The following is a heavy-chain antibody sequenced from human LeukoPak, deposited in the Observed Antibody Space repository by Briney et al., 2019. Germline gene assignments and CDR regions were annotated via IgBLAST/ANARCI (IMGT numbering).Heavy chain of an antibody. CDR2: IAPDGSRT. V-gene: IGHV3-74*01. Sequence: GRSLRLSCAASGLTLSAYWMHWVRQAPGRGLVWVSHIAPDGSRTNYADSVKGRFTISSDHAKNTLYLQLNSLRPEDTALYYRTMDTLGPTDYWGQGALVTVSS. CDR1: GLTLSAYW. J-gene: IGHJ4*02. D-gene: IGHD5-18*01. CDR3: TMDTLGPTDY.